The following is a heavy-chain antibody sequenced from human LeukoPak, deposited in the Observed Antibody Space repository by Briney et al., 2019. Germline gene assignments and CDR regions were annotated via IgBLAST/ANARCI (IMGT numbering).Heavy chain of an antibody. V-gene: IGHV4-59*08. J-gene: IGHJ4*02. D-gene: IGHD6-13*01. CDR2: IYYSGST. CDR3: ARHHSAAGIVDY. CDR1: GGSISSYY. Sequence: SSETLSLTCTVSGGSISSYYWSWIRQPPGKGLEWIGYIYYSGSTNYNPSLKSRVTISVDTSKNQFSLKLSSVTAADTALYYCARHHSAAGIVDYWGQGTLVTVSS.